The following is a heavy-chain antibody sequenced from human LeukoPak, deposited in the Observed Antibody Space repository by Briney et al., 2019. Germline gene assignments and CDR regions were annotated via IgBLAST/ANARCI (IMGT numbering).Heavy chain of an antibody. J-gene: IGHJ3*02. CDR1: GYSISSGYH. V-gene: IGHV4-38-2*01. D-gene: IGHD3-3*01. CDR2: IHHSGTT. CDR3: ARRLGVITRDAYDI. Sequence: SETLPLTCAVSGYSISSGYHWGWIRQPPGKGLEWIGYIHHSGTTDYNPSLKSRVIILVDTTKNQFSLKVGSLTAADTAVYYCARRLGVITRDAYDIWGQGTMVIVSS.